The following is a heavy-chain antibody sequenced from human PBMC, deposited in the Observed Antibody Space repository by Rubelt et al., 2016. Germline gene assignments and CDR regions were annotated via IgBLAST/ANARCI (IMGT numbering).Heavy chain of an antibody. D-gene: IGHD1-7*01. J-gene: IGHJ4*02. CDR3: AREPGTYFDY. CDR2: IWYDGSNK. Sequence: VRQAPGKGLEWVAVIWYDGSNKYYADSVKGRFTISRDNSKNTLYLQMNSLRAEDTAVYYCAREPGTYFDYWGQGTLVTVSS. V-gene: IGHV3-33*01.